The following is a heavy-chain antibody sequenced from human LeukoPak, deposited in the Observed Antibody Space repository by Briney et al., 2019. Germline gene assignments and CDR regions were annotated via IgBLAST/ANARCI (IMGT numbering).Heavy chain of an antibody. Sequence: SGGSLRLSCAASGFTFSSYAMSWVRQAPGKGLEWVSAISGSGGSTYYADSVKGRFTISRDNSKNTLYLQMDSLRAEDTAVYYCAKDREILTVPLFDYWGQGTLVTVSS. CDR3: AKDREILTVPLFDY. J-gene: IGHJ4*02. D-gene: IGHD4-11*01. CDR1: GFTFSSYA. CDR2: ISGSGGST. V-gene: IGHV3-23*01.